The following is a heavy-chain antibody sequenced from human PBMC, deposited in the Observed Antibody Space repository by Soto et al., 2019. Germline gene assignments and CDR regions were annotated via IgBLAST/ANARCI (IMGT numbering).Heavy chain of an antibody. CDR2: IKQDGSEK. J-gene: IGHJ4*02. V-gene: IGHV3-7*05. Sequence: GGSLRLSCAAPGFTFSRYWMSWVLQAPGKGLEWVANIKQDGSEKYYVDSVKGRFTISRDNAKNSLYLQMNSLRAEDTAVYYCARDLDTIFGNFDYWGQGTLVTVSS. D-gene: IGHD3-3*01. CDR1: GFTFSRYW. CDR3: ARDLDTIFGNFDY.